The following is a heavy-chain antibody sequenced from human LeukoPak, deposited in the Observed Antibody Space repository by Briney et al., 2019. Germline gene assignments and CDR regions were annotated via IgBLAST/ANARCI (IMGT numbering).Heavy chain of an antibody. J-gene: IGHJ6*03. V-gene: IGHV1-2*02. D-gene: IGHD4-23*01. Sequence: GASVKVSCKASGYTFTGYYMHWVRQAPGQGLEWMGWINPNSGGTNYAQKLQGRVTMTRDTSISTAYMELTRLRSDDTAVYYCGRDAKLSNYMDVWGKGTTVTVSS. CDR2: INPNSGGT. CDR3: GRDAKLSNYMDV. CDR1: GYTFTGYY.